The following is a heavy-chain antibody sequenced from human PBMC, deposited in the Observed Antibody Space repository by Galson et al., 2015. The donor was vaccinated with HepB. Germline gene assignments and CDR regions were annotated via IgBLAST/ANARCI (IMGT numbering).Heavy chain of an antibody. V-gene: IGHV1-69*13. Sequence: SVKVSCKASGGTFSSYAISWVRQAPGQGLEWMGGIIPIFGTANYAQKFQGRVTITADESTSTAYMELSSLRSEDTAVYYCASRVGATGMDAFDIWGQGTMVTVSS. CDR1: GGTFSSYA. CDR2: IIPIFGTA. CDR3: ASRVGATGMDAFDI. D-gene: IGHD1-26*01. J-gene: IGHJ3*02.